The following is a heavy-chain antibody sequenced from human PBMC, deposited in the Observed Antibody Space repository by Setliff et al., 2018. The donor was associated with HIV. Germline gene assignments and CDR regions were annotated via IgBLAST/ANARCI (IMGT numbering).Heavy chain of an antibody. Sequence: LSLTCTVPGGSISSSGDYWSWVRQHPGKGLEWIGYIYYTGSTYSNPSLQSRVRISVDTSKNQFSLRLSSVTAADTAVYYCARDSANGKTANLNYLDVWGKGTTVTVS. CDR1: GGSISSSGDY. J-gene: IGHJ6*03. CDR3: ARDSANGKTANLNYLDV. D-gene: IGHD2-8*01. CDR2: IYYTGST. V-gene: IGHV4-31*03.